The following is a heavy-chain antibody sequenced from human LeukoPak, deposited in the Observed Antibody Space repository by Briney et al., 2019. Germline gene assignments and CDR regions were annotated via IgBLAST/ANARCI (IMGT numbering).Heavy chain of an antibody. J-gene: IGHJ4*02. V-gene: IGHV3-66*01. CDR1: GFTFSSYA. CDR3: VREGGFRTDPGDYFRY. D-gene: IGHD1/OR15-1a*01. Sequence: QPGGSLRLSCAASGFTFSSYAMSWVRQAPGKGLEWVSVIYSGGSTYYADSVKGRFTISRDNAENALYLQMNSLRDEDTAVYYCVREGGFRTDPGDYFRYWGQGALVTVSS. CDR2: IYSGGST.